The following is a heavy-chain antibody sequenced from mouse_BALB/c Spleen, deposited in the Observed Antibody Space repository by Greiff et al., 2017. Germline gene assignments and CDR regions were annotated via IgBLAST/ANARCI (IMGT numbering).Heavy chain of an antibody. Sequence: VQRVESGPGLVAPSQSLSITCTVSGFSLTGYGVNWVRQPPGKGLEWLGMIWGDGSTDYNSALKSRLSISKDNSKSQVFLKMNSLQTDDTARYYCARDAHYYGSSPYAMDYWGQGTSVTVSS. CDR1: GFSLTGYG. CDR3: ARDAHYYGSSPYAMDY. CDR2: IWGDGST. D-gene: IGHD1-1*01. J-gene: IGHJ4*01. V-gene: IGHV2-6-7*01.